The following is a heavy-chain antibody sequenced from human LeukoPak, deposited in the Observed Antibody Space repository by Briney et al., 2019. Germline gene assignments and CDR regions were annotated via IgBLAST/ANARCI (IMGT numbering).Heavy chain of an antibody. V-gene: IGHV4-30-4*01. Sequence: SETLSLTCTVSGGSISSGDYYWSRIRQPPGKGLEWIGYIYYSGSTYYNPSLKSRVTISVDTSKNQFSLKLSSVTAADTAVYYCARDYSGSYSNYYGMDVWGQGTTVTVSS. CDR1: GGSISSGDYY. CDR3: ARDYSGSYSNYYGMDV. J-gene: IGHJ6*02. CDR2: IYYSGST. D-gene: IGHD1-26*01.